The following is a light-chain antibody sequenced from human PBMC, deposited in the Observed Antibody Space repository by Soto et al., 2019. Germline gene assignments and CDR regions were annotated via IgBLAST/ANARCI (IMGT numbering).Light chain of an antibody. CDR3: CSYAGSSTDG. V-gene: IGLV2-23*01. CDR1: SSDVGSYNF. Sequence: QSALTQPASVSGSPGQSITISCTGTSSDVGSYNFVSWYQQHPGKAPKLMIYEASKRPSGVSNRFSGSKSGNTASLTISGLQPEDEADYYCCSYAGSSTDGFGAGTKVTVL. J-gene: IGLJ1*01. CDR2: EAS.